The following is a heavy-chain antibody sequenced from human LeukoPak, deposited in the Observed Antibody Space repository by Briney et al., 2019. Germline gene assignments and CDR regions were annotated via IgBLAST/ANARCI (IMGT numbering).Heavy chain of an antibody. V-gene: IGHV4-39*01. CDR2: IFYTGSG. Sequence: SETLSLTCTVSGDSISSRSHYWAWIRESPGKGLEWIGSIFYTGSGYYNPSLESRVTMSLDTSKNQISLKLTSVTAADTAVYYCARKTWFWYFDSWGQGTPVTVSS. D-gene: IGHD3-10*01. CDR3: ARKTWFWYFDS. J-gene: IGHJ4*02. CDR1: GDSISSRSHY.